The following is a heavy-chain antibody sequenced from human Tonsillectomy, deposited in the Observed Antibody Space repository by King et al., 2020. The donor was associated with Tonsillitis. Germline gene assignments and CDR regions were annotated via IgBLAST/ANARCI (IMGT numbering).Heavy chain of an antibody. J-gene: IGHJ4*02. CDR3: ARGRCSGGSCYSDY. CDR1: GGSISSYY. Sequence: VQLQESGPGLVKPSETLSLTCTVSGGSISSYYWIWIRQPPGKGLEWIGYIYYSGSTNYNPSLTSRVTISVDTSKNQFSLKLSSVTAADTAVYYCARGRCSGGSCYSDYWGQGTPLTTSS. CDR2: IYYSGST. V-gene: IGHV4-59*01. D-gene: IGHD2-15*01.